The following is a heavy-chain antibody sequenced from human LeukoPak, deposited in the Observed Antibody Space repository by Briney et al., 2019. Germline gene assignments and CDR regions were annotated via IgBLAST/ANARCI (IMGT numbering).Heavy chain of an antibody. J-gene: IGHJ6*02. CDR1: GFTFDDYA. D-gene: IGHD1-26*01. CDR2: ISWNSGSI. V-gene: IGHV3-9*01. CDR3: AKDRRAGGPSGSYYPQRYYYGMDV. Sequence: PGGSLRLSCAASGFTFDDYAMHWVRQAPGKGLEWVSGISWNSGSIGYADSVKGRFTISRDNAKNSLYLQMNSLRAEDTALYYCAKDRRAGGPSGSYYPQRYYYGMDVWGQGTTVTVSS.